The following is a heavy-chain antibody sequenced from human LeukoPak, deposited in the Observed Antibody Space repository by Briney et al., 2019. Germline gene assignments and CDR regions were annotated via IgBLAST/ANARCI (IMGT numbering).Heavy chain of an antibody. J-gene: IGHJ4*02. CDR1: GYIFSSND. CDR3: ARGPFGSGSFLDY. CDR2: MNANSGDT. V-gene: IGHV1-8*01. D-gene: IGHD3-10*01. Sequence: GASVKVSCKASGYIFSSNDINWVRQAAGQGLEWMGWMNANSGDTGYTEKFQGRVAMTRSTSITTAYMELSSLRSEDTAVYYCARGPFGSGSFLDYWGQGTLVTVPS.